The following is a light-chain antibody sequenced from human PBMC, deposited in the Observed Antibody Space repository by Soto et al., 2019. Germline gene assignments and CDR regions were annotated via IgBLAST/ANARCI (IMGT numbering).Light chain of an antibody. Sequence: DIQMTQSPSTLPGSVGDRVTITCRASQTISSWLAWYQHKPGKAPKLLIYKASTLKSGDPTRFSGSGSGTDVSLTSSSLKPDDFATYSCQHDDSYSQAFDQSTKVELK. V-gene: IGKV1-5*03. CDR3: QHDDSYSQA. CDR1: QTISSW. J-gene: IGKJ1*01. CDR2: KAS.